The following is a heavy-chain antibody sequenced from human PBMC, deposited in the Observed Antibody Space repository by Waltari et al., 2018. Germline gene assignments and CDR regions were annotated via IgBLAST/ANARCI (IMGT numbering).Heavy chain of an antibody. J-gene: IGHJ6*03. CDR3: AREGNVVVPAAISGMDV. Sequence: QVQLQQWGAGLLKPSETLSLTCAVYGGSFSGYYWSWIRQPPGKGLEWIGEINHSGSTNYNPSLKSRVTISVDTSKNQFSLKLSSVTAEDTAVYYCAREGNVVVPAAISGMDVWGKGTTVTVSS. V-gene: IGHV4-34*01. D-gene: IGHD2-2*01. CDR1: GGSFSGYY. CDR2: INHSGST.